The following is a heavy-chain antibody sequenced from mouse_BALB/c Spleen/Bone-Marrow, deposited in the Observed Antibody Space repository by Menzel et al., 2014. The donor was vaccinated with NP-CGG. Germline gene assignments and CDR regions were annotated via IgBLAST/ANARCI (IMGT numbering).Heavy chain of an antibody. V-gene: IGHV14-3*02. J-gene: IGHJ2*01. Sequence: EVKLVESGAELVKPGASVKLSCTASGFNIKDTYMHWVKQRPEQGLEWIGRIDPANGNTKYDPKFQGKATITADTSSNTAYLQLSSLTSEDTAVYYCARYDYGVYFDYWGQGTTFTGSS. CDR1: GFNIKDTY. CDR2: IDPANGNT. CDR3: ARYDYGVYFDY. D-gene: IGHD2-4*01.